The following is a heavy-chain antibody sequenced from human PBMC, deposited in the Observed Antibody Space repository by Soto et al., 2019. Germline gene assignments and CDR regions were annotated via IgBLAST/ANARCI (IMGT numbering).Heavy chain of an antibody. CDR1: GGSINNTNYS. J-gene: IGHJ5*02. Sequence: QMQLQESSPGLVKPSETLSLTCSVSGGSINNTNYSWVWIRQPPGKGLEWIGMIYYNGRTYYSDSLKRRFTISVGPSKNQISLKVASVTAADRAVYYCARSGSRGHVRDWFDPWGHGSLVTVSS. V-gene: IGHV4-39*01. CDR3: ARSGSRGHVRDWFDP. D-gene: IGHD3-10*01. CDR2: IYYNGRT.